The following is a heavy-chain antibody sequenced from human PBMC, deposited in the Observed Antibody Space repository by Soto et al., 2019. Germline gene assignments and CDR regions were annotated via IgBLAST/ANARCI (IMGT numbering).Heavy chain of an antibody. J-gene: IGHJ5*01. CDR3: ARGRYCLTGRCFPNWFDS. CDR1: GDSISNLDYF. D-gene: IGHD7-27*01. Sequence: SETLSLTCSVSGDSISNLDYFLAWIRQPPGQALEYIGYIYKSATTYYNPSFESRVAISVDTSKSQFSLNVTSVTAADTAVYFCARGRYCLTGRCFPNWFDSWGQGALVTVSS. V-gene: IGHV4-30-4*01. CDR2: IYKSATT.